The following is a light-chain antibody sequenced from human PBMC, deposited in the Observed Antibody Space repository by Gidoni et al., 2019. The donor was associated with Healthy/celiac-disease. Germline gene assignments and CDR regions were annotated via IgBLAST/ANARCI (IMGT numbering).Light chain of an antibody. CDR1: QSVSSSY. J-gene: IGKJ4*02. CDR2: GAS. Sequence: EMVLTQSPGTLSLSPGERATLSCRASQSVSSSYLAWYQQKTGQAPRLLSYGASSRATGIPDRFSGSGSGTDFTLTISRLEPEEFAVYYCQQYGSSPALTFGGGTKVEIK. CDR3: QQYGSSPALT. V-gene: IGKV3-20*01.